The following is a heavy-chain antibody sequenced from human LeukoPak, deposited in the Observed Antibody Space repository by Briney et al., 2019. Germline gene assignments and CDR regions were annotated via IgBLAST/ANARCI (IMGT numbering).Heavy chain of an antibody. V-gene: IGHV1-2*02. D-gene: IGHD6-19*01. Sequence: ASVKVSCKASGYTFTAYYIHWVRQAPGQGFEWMGWINPNSGGTNYAQEFQGRVTMTRGTSISTAYMELSRLRSDGTAVYYCARGIRYSSVWYYFDYWGQGTLVTVSS. CDR2: INPNSGGT. CDR3: ARGIRYSSVWYYFDY. J-gene: IGHJ4*02. CDR1: GYTFTAYY.